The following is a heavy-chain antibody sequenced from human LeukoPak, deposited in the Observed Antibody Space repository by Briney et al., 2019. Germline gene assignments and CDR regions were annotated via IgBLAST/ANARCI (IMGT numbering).Heavy chain of an antibody. CDR3: AKFARYYYYMDV. Sequence: SETLSLTCTVSGGSISSYYWSWIRQPPGKGLEWIGYIYTSRSTNYNPSLKSRVTISVDTSKNQSSLKLSSVPAAETAVYYCAKFARYYYYMDVWGKGTTVTVSS. CDR2: IYTSRST. CDR1: GGSISSYY. J-gene: IGHJ6*03. V-gene: IGHV4-4*09.